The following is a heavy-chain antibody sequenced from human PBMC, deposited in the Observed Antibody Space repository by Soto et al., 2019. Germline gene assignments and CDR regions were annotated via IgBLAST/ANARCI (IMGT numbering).Heavy chain of an antibody. CDR3: ARVAAAGTPLDY. Sequence: QVQLVESGGGVVQPGRSLRLSCAASGFTFSSYGMHWVRQAPGKGLEWVAVIWYDGSNKYYADSVTGRFTISRDNSKNTLYLQMNSLRAEDTAVYYCARVAAAGTPLDYWGQGTLVTVSS. V-gene: IGHV3-33*01. CDR2: IWYDGSNK. CDR1: GFTFSSYG. J-gene: IGHJ4*02. D-gene: IGHD6-13*01.